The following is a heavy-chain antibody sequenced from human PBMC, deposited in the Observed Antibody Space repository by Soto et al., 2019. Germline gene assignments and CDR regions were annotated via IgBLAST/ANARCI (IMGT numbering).Heavy chain of an antibody. V-gene: IGHV4-61*01. J-gene: IGHJ4*02. D-gene: IGHD2-21*01. Sequence: SETLSLTCTVSGGSVSSGSYYWSWIRQPPGKGLEWIGYIYYSGSTNYNPSLKSRVTISVDTSKNQSSLKLSSVTAADTAVYYCARVRRDFDYWGQGTLVTVSS. CDR3: ARVRRDFDY. CDR2: IYYSGST. CDR1: GGSVSSGSYY.